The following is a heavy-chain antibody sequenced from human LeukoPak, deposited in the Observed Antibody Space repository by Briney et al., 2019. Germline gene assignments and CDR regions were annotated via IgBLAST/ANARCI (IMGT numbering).Heavy chain of an antibody. Sequence: GSLRLSCAASGFTFSSYWIHWVRQAPGKGLVWVSRIKSDGTSTIYADSVKGRFTISRDNANNTLYLQMNSLRVEDTAVYYCVRDRSGTYDYWGQGTLVTVSS. CDR3: VRDRSGTYDY. CDR1: GFTFSSYW. D-gene: IGHD1-26*01. J-gene: IGHJ4*02. V-gene: IGHV3-74*01. CDR2: IKSDGTST.